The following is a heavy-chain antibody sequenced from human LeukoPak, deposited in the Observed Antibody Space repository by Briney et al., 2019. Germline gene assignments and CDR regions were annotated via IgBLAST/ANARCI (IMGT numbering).Heavy chain of an antibody. CDR3: ARGGSSGYASSRQLPFDY. J-gene: IGHJ4*02. CDR1: GGTFSNYG. CDR2: IISIFGTA. V-gene: IGHV1-69*13. Sequence: GASVKVSCKASGGTFSNYGISWVRQAPGQGLEWMGGIISIFGTAKYAQKFQGRVTITADESTSTAYMELSSLRSEDTAVYYCARGGSSGYASSRQLPFDYWGQGTLVTVSS. D-gene: IGHD5-12*01.